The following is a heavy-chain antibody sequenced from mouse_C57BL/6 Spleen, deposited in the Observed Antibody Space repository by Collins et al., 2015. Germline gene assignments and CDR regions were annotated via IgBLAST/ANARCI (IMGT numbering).Heavy chain of an antibody. CDR2: IWRGGST. J-gene: IGHJ4*01. D-gene: IGHD2-4*01. CDR3: AKMGDYDGVYYAMDY. V-gene: IGHV2-5-1*01. CDR1: GFSLTSYG. Sequence: SLVQPSQSLSITCTVSGFSLTSYGVHWVRQSPGKGLEWLGVIWRGGSTDYNAAFMSRLSITKDNSKSQVFFKMNSLQADDTAIYYCAKMGDYDGVYYAMDYWGQGTSVTVSS.